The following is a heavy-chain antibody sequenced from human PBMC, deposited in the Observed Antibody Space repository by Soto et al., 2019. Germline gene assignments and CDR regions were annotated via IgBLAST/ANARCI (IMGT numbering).Heavy chain of an antibody. CDR3: ARDRYSSSWYSWYFDL. CDR2: ISSSGNTV. J-gene: IGHJ2*01. V-gene: IGHV3-11*01. CDR1: GFTFSDYY. Sequence: QVELVESGGGLVKPGGSLRLSCAASGFTFSDYYMSWIRQTPGKGLEWISYISSSGNTVYYADSVKGRFTIFRDNAKKSVYLRMNSLRAEDTAVYYCARDRYSSSWYSWYFDLWGRGTLVTVSS. D-gene: IGHD6-13*01.